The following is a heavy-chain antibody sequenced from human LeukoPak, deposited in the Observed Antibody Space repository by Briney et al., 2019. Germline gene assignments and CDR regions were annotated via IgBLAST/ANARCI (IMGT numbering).Heavy chain of an antibody. D-gene: IGHD3-22*01. Sequence: ASVKVSCKASGYTFTSYGISWVRQAPGQGLEWMGGIIPIFGTANYAQKFQGRVTITADESTSTAYMELSSLRSEDTAVYYCAREVGYYDSSGHFDYWGQGTLVTVSS. V-gene: IGHV1-69*13. CDR1: GYTFTSYG. CDR3: AREVGYYDSSGHFDY. CDR2: IIPIFGTA. J-gene: IGHJ4*02.